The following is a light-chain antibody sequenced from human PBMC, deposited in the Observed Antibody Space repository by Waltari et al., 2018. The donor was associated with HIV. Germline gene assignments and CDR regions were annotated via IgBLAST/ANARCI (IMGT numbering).Light chain of an antibody. CDR2: KTD. CDR3: AAWDDSLSGHVA. V-gene: IGLV1-47*01. CDR1: SSNNGNNF. Sequence: QSALTQPPSASGTPGPRVTISCSGSSSNNGNNFVYWYQQILRTTPKLLIYKTDQRPSGVPDRFSGSKSGTSAALTISGLRSEDEADYFCAAWDDSLSGHVAFGGGTRVTVL. J-gene: IGLJ2*01.